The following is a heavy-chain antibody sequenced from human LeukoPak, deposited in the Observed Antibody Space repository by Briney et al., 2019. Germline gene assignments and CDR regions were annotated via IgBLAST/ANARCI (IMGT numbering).Heavy chain of an antibody. V-gene: IGHV4-30-2*01. D-gene: IGHD5-12*01. J-gene: IGHJ2*01. CDR3: ARARYDHWYFDL. Sequence: KASETLSLTCAVSGGSINSGDYSWSWIRQPPGKGLEWIGYIYHSGSTYYNPSLKSRVTISVDKSKNQFSLSLNSMTAADTAVYYCARARYDHWYFDLWGRGTLVTVSS. CDR1: GGSINSGDYS. CDR2: IYHSGST.